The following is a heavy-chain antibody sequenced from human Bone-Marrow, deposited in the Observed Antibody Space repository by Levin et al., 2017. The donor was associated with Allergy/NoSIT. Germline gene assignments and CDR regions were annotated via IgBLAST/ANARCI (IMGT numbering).Heavy chain of an antibody. J-gene: IGHJ6*02. CDR1: GFIFSSYG. V-gene: IGHV3-30*18. Sequence: GGSLRLSCAASGFIFSSYGMQWVRQAPGKGLQWVALISYDRKKIYYADSGKGRFTISRDDSKNTLFLQMNRLRAEDTAVYFCAKDRSTNYGLDAWGPGTTVTVSS. CDR3: AKDRSTNYGLDA. D-gene: IGHD2-2*01. CDR2: ISYDRKKI.